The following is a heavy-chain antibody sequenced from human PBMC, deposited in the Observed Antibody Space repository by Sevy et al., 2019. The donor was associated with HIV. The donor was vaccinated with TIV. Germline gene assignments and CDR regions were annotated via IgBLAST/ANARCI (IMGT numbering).Heavy chain of an antibody. CDR2: IYYSGST. CDR3: ARWRFGELPPWSNPEQDS. CDR1: GGSISSSSYY. D-gene: IGHD3-10*01. Sequence: SETLSLTCTVSGGSISSSSYYWGWIRQPPGKGLEWIGSIYYSGSTYYNPSLKNRITISVDTSKNQFSLKLSSVTAADTAVYYCARWRFGELPPWSNPEQDSWGQRTLVTVSS. J-gene: IGHJ4*02. V-gene: IGHV4-39*01.